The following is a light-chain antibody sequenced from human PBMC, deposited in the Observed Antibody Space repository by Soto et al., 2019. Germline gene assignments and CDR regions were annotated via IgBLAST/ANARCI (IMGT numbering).Light chain of an antibody. CDR2: WSS. Sequence: DIVMTQSPDSLAVSLGERATFNCKSSQSILDRSKNKYYRAWYQQKSGQPPKLLIYWSSLRESWVPDRFTGSGSGTDFTLTISSLQAEHVAVYYCQQYFTSPWTFGQGTKVEI. CDR3: QQYFTSPWT. V-gene: IGKV4-1*01. J-gene: IGKJ1*01. CDR1: QSILDRSKNKYY.